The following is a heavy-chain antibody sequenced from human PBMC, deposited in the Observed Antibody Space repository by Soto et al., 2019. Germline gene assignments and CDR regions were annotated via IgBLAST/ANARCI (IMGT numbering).Heavy chain of an antibody. CDR3: AKWGSSGGDEGPFYFDY. CDR2: VSFSGNSP. J-gene: IGHJ4*02. V-gene: IGHV3-23*01. CDR1: GFKFSAFA. D-gene: IGHD2-21*01. Sequence: GGSLRLSCAASGFKFSAFAMTWVRQVPGKGLEWVSSVSFSGNSPYYADAVKGRFTISKDNSNNTLYLQMNSLRDDDTATYYCAKWGSSGGDEGPFYFDYWGQGIQVTVSS.